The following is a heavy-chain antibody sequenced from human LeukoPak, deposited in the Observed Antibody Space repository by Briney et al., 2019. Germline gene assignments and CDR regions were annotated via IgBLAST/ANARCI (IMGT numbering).Heavy chain of an antibody. CDR1: GFTFSYYG. J-gene: IGHJ4*02. CDR3: AREMSCSSTSCYYGHYFDY. D-gene: IGHD2-2*01. V-gene: IGHV3-20*04. Sequence: GGSLRLSCAASGFTFSYYGMSWVRQAPGKGLEWVSGINWNGGSTGYADSVKGRFTISRDNAKNSLYLQMNSLRAEDTALYYCAREMSCSSTSCYYGHYFDYWGQGTLVTVSS. CDR2: INWNGGST.